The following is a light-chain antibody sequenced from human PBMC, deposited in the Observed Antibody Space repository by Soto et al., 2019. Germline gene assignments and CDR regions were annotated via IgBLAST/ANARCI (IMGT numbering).Light chain of an antibody. J-gene: IGLJ1*01. Sequence: QSVLTQPASVSGSPGQSRTISYTGTSSDVGGYNYVSWYQQHPGKAPKLMIYAVTDRPSGVSSRFSGSKSANTASLTLSGLQAEDEADYYCSSYPSRSTLFGTGTKVTVL. CDR1: SSDVGGYNY. CDR3: SSYPSRSTL. V-gene: IGLV2-14*01. CDR2: AVT.